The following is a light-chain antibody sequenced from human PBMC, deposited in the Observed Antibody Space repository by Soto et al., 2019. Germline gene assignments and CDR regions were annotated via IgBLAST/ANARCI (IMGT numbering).Light chain of an antibody. Sequence: QSALTQPASVSGSPRQSITISCTGTSSDVGAYNYVSWYQQHPGKAPKLMIYEVSNRPSGVSNRFSGSKSGDTASLTISGLQAEDEAEYYCSSYTSSSTAVFGGGTQLTVL. CDR3: SSYTSSSTAV. J-gene: IGLJ2*01. V-gene: IGLV2-14*01. CDR1: SSDVGAYNY. CDR2: EVS.